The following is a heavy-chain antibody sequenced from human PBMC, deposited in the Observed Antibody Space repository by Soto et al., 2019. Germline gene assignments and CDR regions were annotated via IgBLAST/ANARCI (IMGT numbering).Heavy chain of an antibody. J-gene: IGHJ5*02. CDR3: ARLYMVRGVMDWFVP. CDR2: IYHSGST. Sequence: QVQLQESGPGLVKPSGTLSLTCAVSGGSISSSNWWSWVRQPPGKGLEWIGEIYHSGSTNYNPSLKSRVSISVDKSRNQFSLKVSSVTAADTAVYYCARLYMVRGVMDWFVPWGQGTLVTVSS. V-gene: IGHV4-4*02. CDR1: GGSISSSNW. D-gene: IGHD3-10*01.